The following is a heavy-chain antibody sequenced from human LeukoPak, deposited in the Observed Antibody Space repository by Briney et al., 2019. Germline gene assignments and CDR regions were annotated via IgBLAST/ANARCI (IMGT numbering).Heavy chain of an antibody. D-gene: IGHD6-13*01. J-gene: IGHJ4*02. CDR1: GGSFCGYY. V-gene: IGHV4-34*01. CDR3: ARGEPRIAAAGRHFDY. CDR2: INHSGST. Sequence: SETLSLTCAVYGGSFCGYYWSWIRQPPGKGLEWIGEINHSGSTNHNPSLKSRVTISVDTSKNQFSLKLSSVTAADTAVYYCARGEPRIAAAGRHFDYWGQGTLVTVSS.